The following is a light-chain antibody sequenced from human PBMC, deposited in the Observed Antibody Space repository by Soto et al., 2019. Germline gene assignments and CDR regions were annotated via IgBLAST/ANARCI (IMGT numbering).Light chain of an antibody. CDR2: AAS. CDR3: QQGASFPLA. J-gene: IGKJ4*01. Sequence: DIQMTQSPSSVSASVGDTVTITCRASEYIGTWLAWYQQKPGKAPNLLISAASSLQSVVPTRFSGSGSGTDFTLTISSLQPEDFATYFCQQGASFPLAFGGGTKVEIK. CDR1: EYIGTW. V-gene: IGKV1-12*01.